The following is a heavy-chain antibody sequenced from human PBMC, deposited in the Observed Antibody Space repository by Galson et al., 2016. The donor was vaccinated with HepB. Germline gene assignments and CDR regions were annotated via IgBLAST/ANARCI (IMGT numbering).Heavy chain of an antibody. J-gene: IGHJ3*02. Sequence: SETLSLTCTVSGGSISSSSYYWGWIRQPPGKGLEWIGSIYYSGNTYYNPSLKSRVTISVDTSKNQFSLKLSSVTAADTAVYYCARKFAFDIWGHGTMVTVSS. V-gene: IGHV4-39*01. CDR2: IYYSGNT. CDR1: GGSISSSSYY. CDR3: ARKFAFDI.